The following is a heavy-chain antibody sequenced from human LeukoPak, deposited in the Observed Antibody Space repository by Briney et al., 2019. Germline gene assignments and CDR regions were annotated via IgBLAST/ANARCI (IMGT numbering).Heavy chain of an antibody. CDR2: ILDTGSTT. D-gene: IGHD6-19*01. CDR1: QIS. Sequence: GGSLRLSCAASQISNWVRQAPGKGLEWVAYILDTGSTTSYADSVKGRFTISRDNAKASLYLHMNSLRDEDTAVYYCARIPVPGSWYFDLWGRGTLVTVSS. J-gene: IGHJ2*01. V-gene: IGHV3-48*02. CDR3: ARIPVPGSWYFDL.